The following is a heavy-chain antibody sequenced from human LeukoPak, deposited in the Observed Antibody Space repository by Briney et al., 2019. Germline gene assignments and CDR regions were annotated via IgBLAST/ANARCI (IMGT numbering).Heavy chain of an antibody. V-gene: IGHV4-38-2*02. CDR2: IYHSGST. J-gene: IGHJ6*02. D-gene: IGHD3-10*01. CDR1: GYSISSGYY. Sequence: SETLSLTCTVSGYSISSGYYWGWIRQPPGKGLEWIGSIYHSGSTYYNPSLKSRVTISVDTSKNQFSLKLSSVTAADTAVYYCASGQVKVWFGELLYYYYGMDVWGQGTTVTVSS. CDR3: ASGQVKVWFGELLYYYYGMDV.